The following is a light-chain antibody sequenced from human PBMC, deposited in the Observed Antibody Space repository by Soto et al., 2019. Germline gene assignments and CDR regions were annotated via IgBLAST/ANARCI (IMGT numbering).Light chain of an antibody. CDR2: AAS. V-gene: IGKV3-15*01. CDR3: QQYNNWPPIT. J-gene: IGKJ3*01. CDR1: QSVSGN. Sequence: EIVMTQSPATLSVSPGERATLSCRASQSVSGNLAWYQQKHGQAPRLLIYAASTRATGIPARFSGSGSGTEFTLTISSLKSEDFAVYYCQQYNNWPPITFGPGTKVDIK.